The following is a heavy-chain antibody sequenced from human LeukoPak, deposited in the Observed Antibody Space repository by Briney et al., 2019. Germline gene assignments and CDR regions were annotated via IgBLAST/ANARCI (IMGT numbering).Heavy chain of an antibody. CDR2: IHYSGST. CDR3: ARVRCSGGSCPYYYYYYYMDV. D-gene: IGHD2-15*01. Sequence: PSETLSLTCTVSGGSISSYYWAWIRQPPGKGLEWIGSIHYSGSTYYNPSLQSRVTISIDTSKNQFSLKLRFVTAADTAVYYCARVRCSGGSCPYYYYYYYMDVWGKGTTLTVSS. V-gene: IGHV4-39*07. CDR1: GGSISSYY. J-gene: IGHJ6*03.